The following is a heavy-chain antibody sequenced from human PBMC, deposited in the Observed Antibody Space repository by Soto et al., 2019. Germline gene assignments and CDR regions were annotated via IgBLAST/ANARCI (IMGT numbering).Heavy chain of an antibody. CDR2: IYPGDSDT. CDR3: AILSCPRYYYYYLDV. Sequence: GESLKISCKGSGYSFTSYWIGWVRQMPGKGLEWMGIIYPGDSDTRYSPSFQGQVTISADKSISTAYLQWSSLKASDTAMYYCAILSCPRYYYYYLDVWGKATTVTVAS. V-gene: IGHV5-51*01. CDR1: GYSFTSYW. J-gene: IGHJ6*03.